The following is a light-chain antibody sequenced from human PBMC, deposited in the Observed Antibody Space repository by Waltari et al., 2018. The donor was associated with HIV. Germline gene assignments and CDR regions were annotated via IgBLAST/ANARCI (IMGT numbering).Light chain of an antibody. CDR3: SSFTRSGTYV. CDR1: SSDVGEYNF. Sequence: QSALSQPASVSGSPGQSITISCTGTSSDVGEYNFVSWYQQYPGKAPKVIIFEVNKGPSGVVNRVGGSRSGSSASLTISGLRAEDEAKYYCSSFTRSGTYVFGSGTEV. J-gene: IGLJ1*01. V-gene: IGLV2-14*01. CDR2: EVN.